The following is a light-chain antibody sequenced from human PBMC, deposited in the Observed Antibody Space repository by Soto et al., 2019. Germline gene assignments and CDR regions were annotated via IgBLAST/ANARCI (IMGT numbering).Light chain of an antibody. CDR2: DAS. V-gene: IGKV1-5*01. J-gene: IGKJ1*01. Sequence: DIQMSQSPSTLSASVGDRVTISCRASQSISNWLAWYQQKPGKAPKLLMSDASSLERGVPSRFSGSGSGTEFTLTISSLQPDDFATYYCQQYDTYSRTFGQGTKVDI. CDR1: QSISNW. CDR3: QQYDTYSRT.